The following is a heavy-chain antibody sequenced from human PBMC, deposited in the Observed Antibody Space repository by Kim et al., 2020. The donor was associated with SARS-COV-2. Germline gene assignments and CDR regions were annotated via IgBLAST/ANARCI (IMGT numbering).Heavy chain of an antibody. CDR3: SRGHYGLQN. Sequence: GGSLRLSCAASGLGFSTFWMTWVRQAPGKGLEWVAHINPDGSEKDYVDSVKGRFTLSRDNAKSSLFLQMNSLRGEDTAVYYCSRGHYGLQNWGQGTVVIVSS. J-gene: IGHJ4*02. CDR2: INPDGSEK. D-gene: IGHD4-17*01. CDR1: GLGFSTFW. V-gene: IGHV3-7*01.